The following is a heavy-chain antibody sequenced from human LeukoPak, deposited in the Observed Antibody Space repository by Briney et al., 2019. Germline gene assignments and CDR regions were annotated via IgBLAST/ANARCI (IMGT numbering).Heavy chain of an antibody. CDR3: ANAYDTSGYHLEN. Sequence: GGSLRLSCAASGFTFSSYALTWVRQAPGKGLEWVSTISDSGHRTYYSDSVKGQLTISRDNSKKTVYLQMNNLTADDTAVYYCANAYDTSGYHLENWGQGTLVTVSS. J-gene: IGHJ4*02. CDR1: GFTFSSYA. CDR2: ISDSGHRT. D-gene: IGHD3-22*01. V-gene: IGHV3-23*01.